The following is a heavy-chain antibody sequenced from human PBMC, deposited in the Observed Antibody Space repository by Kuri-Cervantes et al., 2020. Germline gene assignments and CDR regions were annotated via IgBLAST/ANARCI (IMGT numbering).Heavy chain of an antibody. V-gene: IGHV3-30-3*01. Sequence: GESLKISCAASGFTFSTYAMHWVRQAPGKGLEWVAVISYDASIKYYADSVKGRFTISRDNAKNSLYLQMNSLRAEDTAVYYCARAAIVGATKGYFDYWGQGTLVPSPQ. D-gene: IGHD1-26*01. J-gene: IGHJ4*02. CDR3: ARAAIVGATKGYFDY. CDR1: GFTFSTYA. CDR2: ISYDASIK.